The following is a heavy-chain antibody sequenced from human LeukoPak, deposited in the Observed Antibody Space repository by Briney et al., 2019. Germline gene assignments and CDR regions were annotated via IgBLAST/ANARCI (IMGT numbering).Heavy chain of an antibody. CDR2: IYSGGST. J-gene: IGHJ4*02. V-gene: IGHV3-66*01. CDR1: GFTFSSYA. CDR3: VSSDSSGYYFFDY. Sequence: GGSLRLSCAASGFTFSSYAVSWVRQAPGKGLEWVSVIYSGGSTYYADSVKGRFTISRDNSKNTLYLQMNSLRAEDTAVYYCVSSDSSGYYFFDYWGQGTLVTVSS. D-gene: IGHD3-22*01.